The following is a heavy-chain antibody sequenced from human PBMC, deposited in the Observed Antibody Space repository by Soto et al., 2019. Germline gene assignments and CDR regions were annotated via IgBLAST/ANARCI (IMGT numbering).Heavy chain of an antibody. CDR3: ARSIAARPYLYYYYYYMDV. J-gene: IGHJ6*03. D-gene: IGHD6-6*01. CDR2: INYSGST. V-gene: IGHV4-34*01. Sequence: SETLSLTCAFSGDSFTENYLTWIRQSPEKGLEWIGEINYSGSTYYNPSLKSRVTISVDTSKNQFSLKLSSVTAADTAVYYCARSIAARPYLYYYYYYMDVWGKGTTVTVSS. CDR1: GDSFTENY.